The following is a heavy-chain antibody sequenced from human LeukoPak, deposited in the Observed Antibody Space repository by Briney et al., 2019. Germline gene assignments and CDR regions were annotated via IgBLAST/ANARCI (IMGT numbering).Heavy chain of an antibody. CDR1: GFTFSSYD. CDR2: ISSGSTYK. V-gene: IGHV3-21*01. CDR3: TRRRGIVLIPAAKTEDYYMDV. D-gene: IGHD2-2*01. J-gene: IGHJ6*03. Sequence: PGGSLRLSCAASGFTFSSYDMNWVRQAPGKGLEWVSSISSGSTYKYYADSVRGRFTISRDNAKKSLFLQMNSLRAEDTALYYCTRRRGIVLIPAAKTEDYYMDVWGRGTTVTVSS.